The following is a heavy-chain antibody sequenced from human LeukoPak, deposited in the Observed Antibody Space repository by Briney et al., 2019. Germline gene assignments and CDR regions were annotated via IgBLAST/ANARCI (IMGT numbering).Heavy chain of an antibody. Sequence: TGGSLRLSCAASGFTFSSYAMSWVRQAPGKGLEWVSAISGSGGSTYYADSVKGRFTISRDNSKNTLYLQMNSLRAEDTAVYYCAKLPNKYGYDPGVDYWGQGTLVTVSS. D-gene: IGHD5-12*01. J-gene: IGHJ4*02. CDR3: AKLPNKYGYDPGVDY. CDR1: GFTFSSYA. CDR2: ISGSGGST. V-gene: IGHV3-23*01.